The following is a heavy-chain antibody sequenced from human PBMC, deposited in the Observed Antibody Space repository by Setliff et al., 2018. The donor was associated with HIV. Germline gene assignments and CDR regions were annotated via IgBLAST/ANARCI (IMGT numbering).Heavy chain of an antibody. CDR3: TREGRGDPAMATTRIDY. D-gene: IGHD1-1*01. Sequence: SETLSLTCSVSGDSISSESYFWGWIRQTPGKGLEWIGNIYYTGFAYYNPSLKSRVTISLDTPKTHFFLNLTSVTDADTAVYFCTREGRGDPAMATTRIDYWGQGKLVTVSS. J-gene: IGHJ4*02. CDR1: GDSISSESYF. V-gene: IGHV4-39*02. CDR2: IYYTGFA.